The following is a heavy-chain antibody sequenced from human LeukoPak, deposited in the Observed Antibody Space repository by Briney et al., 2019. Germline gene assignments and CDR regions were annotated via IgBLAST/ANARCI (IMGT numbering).Heavy chain of an antibody. D-gene: IGHD2-15*01. V-gene: IGHV3-11*01. CDR1: GFTFSDYY. J-gene: IGHJ3*02. CDR2: ISSSGSTI. CDR3: ARSSGVVVAGEYAFDI. Sequence: GGSLRLSCAASGFTFSDYYMSWIRQAPGKGLEWVSYISSSGSTIYYADSVKGRFTISRDNAKNPLYLQMNSLRAEDTAVYYCARSSGVVVAGEYAFDIWGQGTMVTVSS.